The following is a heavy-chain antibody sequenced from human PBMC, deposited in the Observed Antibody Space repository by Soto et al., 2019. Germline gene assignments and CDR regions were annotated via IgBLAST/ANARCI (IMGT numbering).Heavy chain of an antibody. J-gene: IGHJ6*02. D-gene: IGHD3-22*01. Sequence: ASVKVSCKASGYTFTSYAMHWVRQAPGQRLEWMEWINAGNGNTKYSQKFQGRVTITRDTSASTAYMELSSLRSEDTAVYYCARGGYDSSPGTSPDYYYYGMDVWGQGTTVTVSS. CDR1: GYTFTSYA. CDR2: INAGNGNT. CDR3: ARGGYDSSPGTSPDYYYYGMDV. V-gene: IGHV1-3*01.